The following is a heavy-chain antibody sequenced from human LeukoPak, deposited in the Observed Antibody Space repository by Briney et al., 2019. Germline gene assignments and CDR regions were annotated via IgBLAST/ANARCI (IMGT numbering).Heavy chain of an antibody. J-gene: IGHJ5*02. CDR1: GFTFSSYW. CDR2: IKQDRSEK. D-gene: IGHD2-15*01. CDR3: ARVGYCSGGSCYLGLYWFDP. Sequence: GGSLRLSCAASGFTFSSYWMSWVRQAPGKGLEWVANIKQDRSEKYYVDSVKGRFTISRDNAKNSLYLQMNSLRAEDTAVYYCARVGYCSGGSCYLGLYWFDPWGQGTLVTVSS. V-gene: IGHV3-7*01.